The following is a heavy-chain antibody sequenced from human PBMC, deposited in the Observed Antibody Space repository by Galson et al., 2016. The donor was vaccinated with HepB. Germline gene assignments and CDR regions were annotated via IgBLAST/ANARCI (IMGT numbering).Heavy chain of an antibody. Sequence: TLSLTCPVSGGSINTGSYFWSWIRQPAGKGLEWIGRMYVTGTTNYNPSLESRAAMSGDRSKNQFSLRLRSVTAADTAVYYCARDMGCGGDCYTHFYGLDDWGRGTTVTVSA. V-gene: IGHV4-61*02. CDR1: GGSINTGSYF. D-gene: IGHD2-21*02. CDR2: MYVTGTT. J-gene: IGHJ6*04. CDR3: ARDMGCGGDCYTHFYGLDD.